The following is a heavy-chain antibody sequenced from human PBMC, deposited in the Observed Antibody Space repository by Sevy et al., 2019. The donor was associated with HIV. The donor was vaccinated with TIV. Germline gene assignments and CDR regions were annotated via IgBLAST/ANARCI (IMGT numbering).Heavy chain of an antibody. D-gene: IGHD5-18*01. CDR3: VKEVSQYSYSDY. Sequence: GGSLRLSCAASGFTFSNYAMSWVRQTPGKGLEWVSAISGSADATYYTDSVKVRFTISRDNSKNTVYLQMNSLRAEDTAVYYCVKEVSQYSYSDYWGQGTLVTVS. J-gene: IGHJ4*02. CDR1: GFTFSNYA. CDR2: ISGSADAT. V-gene: IGHV3-23*01.